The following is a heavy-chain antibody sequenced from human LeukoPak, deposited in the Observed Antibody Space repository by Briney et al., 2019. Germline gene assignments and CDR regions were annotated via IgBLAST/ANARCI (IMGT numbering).Heavy chain of an antibody. CDR1: GYSFTSYW. D-gene: IGHD3-22*01. CDR2: IYPGDSDT. Sequence: GESLKISCKGSGYSFTSYWIGWVRQMPGKGLEWMGIIYPGDSDTRYSPSFQGQVTISADKSISTAYLQWSSLKASDTAMYYCARTKFYDSSGYYYWDAFDIWGQGTMVTVSS. V-gene: IGHV5-51*01. J-gene: IGHJ3*02. CDR3: ARTKFYDSSGYYYWDAFDI.